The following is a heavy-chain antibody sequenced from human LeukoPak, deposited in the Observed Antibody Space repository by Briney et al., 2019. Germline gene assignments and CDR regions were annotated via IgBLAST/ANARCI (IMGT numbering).Heavy chain of an antibody. J-gene: IGHJ6*02. CDR3: ARDRYLLPYSYGMDV. Sequence: GASVKVSCKASGYTFTGYYMHWVRQAPGQGLEWMGWINPNSGGTNYAQKFQGWVTMTRDTSISTAYMELSSLRSEDTAVYYCARDRYLLPYSYGMDVWGQGTTVTVSS. D-gene: IGHD2-2*01. CDR1: GYTFTGYY. V-gene: IGHV1-2*04. CDR2: INPNSGGT.